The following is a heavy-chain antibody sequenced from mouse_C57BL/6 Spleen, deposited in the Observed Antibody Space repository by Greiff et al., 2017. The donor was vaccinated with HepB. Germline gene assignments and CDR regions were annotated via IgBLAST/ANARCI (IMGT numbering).Heavy chain of an antibody. J-gene: IGHJ2*01. CDR2: ISYDGSN. V-gene: IGHV3-6*01. CDR1: GYSITSGYY. CDR3: ARDRTLYYFDY. Sequence: EVQLVESGPGLVKPSQSLSLTCSVTGYSITSGYYWNWIRQFPGNKLEWMGYISYDGSNNYNPSLKNRISITRDTSKNQFFLKLNSVTTEDTATYYCARDRTLYYFDYWGQGTTLTVSS.